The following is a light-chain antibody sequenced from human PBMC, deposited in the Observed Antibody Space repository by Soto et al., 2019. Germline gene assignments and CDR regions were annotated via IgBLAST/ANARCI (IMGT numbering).Light chain of an antibody. J-gene: IGLJ2*01. CDR1: SNNY. CDR2: EVT. CDR3: NSYAGNNNIL. Sequence: QSALTQPPSAPGSLGQSVTISCTGFSNNYVSWYQQHPDKAPKLMIYEVTKRPSGVPDRFSGSKSGDTASLTVSGLQAEDEVDYYCNSYAGNNNILFGGGTKLTVL. V-gene: IGLV2-8*01.